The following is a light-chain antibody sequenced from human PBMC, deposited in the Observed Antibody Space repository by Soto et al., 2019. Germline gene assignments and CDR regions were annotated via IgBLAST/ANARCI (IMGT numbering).Light chain of an antibody. V-gene: IGLV2-14*01. CDR3: SSYTTHSTLVV. Sequence: QSALTQPASVSGSPGQSITISGTGSSSDIGGYNYVSWYQQHPGKAPKLMIYDVTNRPSGVSDRFSGSKSGNTASLTISGLQAEDEADYYCSSYTTHSTLVVFGGGTKLTVL. CDR2: DVT. J-gene: IGLJ2*01. CDR1: SSDIGGYNY.